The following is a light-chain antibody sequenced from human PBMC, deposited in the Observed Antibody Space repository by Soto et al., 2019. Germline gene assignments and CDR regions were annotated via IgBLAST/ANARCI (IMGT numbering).Light chain of an antibody. V-gene: IGKV3D-20*02. Sequence: EIALTQSPGTLSFSPGEGATLSCRSSQSVSSSYLAWYQKKPGQAPRLLLYDASTRATGIPARFSGSGSGTDFTLTISSLEPEDFAVYYCHQRSNWPRAFGGGTKVDIK. CDR3: HQRSNWPRA. CDR1: QSVSSSY. CDR2: DAS. J-gene: IGKJ4*01.